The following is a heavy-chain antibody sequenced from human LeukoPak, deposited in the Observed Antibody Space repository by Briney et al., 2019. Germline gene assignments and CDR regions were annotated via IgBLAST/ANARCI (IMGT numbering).Heavy chain of an antibody. CDR3: ARYSGSYLRSFDY. CDR2: IYPGDSDT. Sequence: GESLKISCKGSGYSFTSYWIGWVPPTPGKGLGWVGIIYPGDSDTRYSPSFQDQVTISADKSISTAYLQWSSLKASDTAMYYCARYSGSYLRSFDYWGQGTLVTVSS. V-gene: IGHV5-51*01. CDR1: GYSFTSYW. J-gene: IGHJ4*02. D-gene: IGHD1-26*01.